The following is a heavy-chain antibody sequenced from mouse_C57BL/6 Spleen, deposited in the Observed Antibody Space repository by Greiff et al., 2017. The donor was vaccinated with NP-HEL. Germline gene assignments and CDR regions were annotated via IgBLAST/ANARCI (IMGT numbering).Heavy chain of an antibody. Sequence: EVQLQQSGPELVKPGASVKIPCKASGYTFTDYNMDWVKQSHGKSLEWIGDINPNNGGTIYNQKFKGKATLTVDKSSSTAYMELRSLTSEDTAVYYCARSPWLLRGADFDYWGQGTTLTVSS. CDR3: ARSPWLLRGADFDY. CDR1: GYTFTDYN. D-gene: IGHD2-3*01. V-gene: IGHV1-18*01. CDR2: INPNNGGT. J-gene: IGHJ2*01.